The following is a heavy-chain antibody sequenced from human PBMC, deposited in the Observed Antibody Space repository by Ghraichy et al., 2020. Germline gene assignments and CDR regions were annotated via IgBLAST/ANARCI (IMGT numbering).Heavy chain of an antibody. CDR2: IYYSGNT. V-gene: IGHV4-59*11. Sequence: ETLSLNCTVSGDSISNQYWSWIRQPPGKRLEWIGCIYYSGNTNYNPSLKSRVTISFDTPKSQFSLRLSSVTAADAAVYYCARGAVYGMDVWGQGTTVTVSS. CDR1: GDSISNQY. J-gene: IGHJ6*02. CDR3: ARGAVYGMDV.